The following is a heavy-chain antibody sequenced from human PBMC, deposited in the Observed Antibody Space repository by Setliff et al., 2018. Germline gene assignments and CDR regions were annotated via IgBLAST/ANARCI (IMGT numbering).Heavy chain of an antibody. Sequence: GASVKVSCKASGYTFSNYGVTWVRQAPGQGLEWMGWVTVYNGNTKYAQNLQGRLTLTTDISTSTAYMELRSLRSDDTAIYYCARSRDSGFYHQRDAYDIWGQGTMVTVSS. CDR2: VTVYNGNT. D-gene: IGHD3-22*01. J-gene: IGHJ3*02. V-gene: IGHV1-18*01. CDR1: GYTFSNYG. CDR3: ARSRDSGFYHQRDAYDI.